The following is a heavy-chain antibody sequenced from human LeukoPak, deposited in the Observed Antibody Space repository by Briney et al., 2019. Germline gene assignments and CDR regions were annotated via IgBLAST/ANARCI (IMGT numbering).Heavy chain of an antibody. Sequence: SQTLSLTCDISGDSVSANAWTWIRQSPLRGLEWLGRTYYKSTWYNEYALSLRGRITINPDTSNNQFSLHLTSVTPDDTAVYFCARDIVAGCDSWGQGTLVTASS. D-gene: IGHD3-22*01. J-gene: IGHJ4*02. CDR2: TYYKSTWYN. CDR3: ARDIVAGCDS. CDR1: GDSVSANA. V-gene: IGHV6-1*01.